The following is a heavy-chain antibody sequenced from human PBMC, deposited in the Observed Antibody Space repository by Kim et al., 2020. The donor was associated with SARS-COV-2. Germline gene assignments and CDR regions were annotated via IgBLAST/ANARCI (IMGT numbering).Heavy chain of an antibody. CDR1: GYSFTSYW. D-gene: IGHD4-17*01. J-gene: IGHJ6*02. CDR3: ARSVGTTVVGYYYYYYGMDV. CDR2: IYPGDSDT. Sequence: GESLQISCKGSGYSFTSYWIGWVRQMPGKGLEWMGIIYPGDSDTRYSPSFQGQVTISADKSISTAYLQWSSLKASDTAMYYSARSVGTTVVGYYYYYYGMDVWGQGTTVTVSS. V-gene: IGHV5-51*01.